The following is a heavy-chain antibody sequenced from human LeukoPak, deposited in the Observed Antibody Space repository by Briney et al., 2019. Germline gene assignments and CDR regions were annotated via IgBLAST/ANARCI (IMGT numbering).Heavy chain of an antibody. D-gene: IGHD3-16*01. J-gene: IGHJ4*02. CDR1: GYSISSGGYY. CDR2: IYYSGST. V-gene: IGHV4-31*11. CDR3: ARDGGASQDLFLDY. Sequence: PSETLSLTCAVSGYSISSGGYYWSWIRQHPGKGLEWIGYIYYSGSTYYNPSLKSRVTMSVDTSKNQFSLKLSSVTAADTAVYYCARDGGASQDLFLDYWGQGTLVTVSS.